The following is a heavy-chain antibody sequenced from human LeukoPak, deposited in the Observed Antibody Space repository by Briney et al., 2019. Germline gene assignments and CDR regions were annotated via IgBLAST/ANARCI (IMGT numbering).Heavy chain of an antibody. J-gene: IGHJ6*02. CDR1: GFTVSSNY. CDR3: ARAESGYSYGYIYYYGMDV. Sequence: GGSLRLSCAASGFTVSSNYMSWVRQAPGKGLEWVSVIXXGGSTYYEESVKGRFTISRDNSKNTLYLQMNSLRAEDTAVYYCARAESGYSYGYIYYYGMDVWGQGTTVTVSS. CDR2: IXXGGST. V-gene: IGHV3-53*01. D-gene: IGHD5-18*01.